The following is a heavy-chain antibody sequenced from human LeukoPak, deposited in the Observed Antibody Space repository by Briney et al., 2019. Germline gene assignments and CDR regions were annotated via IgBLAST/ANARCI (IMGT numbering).Heavy chain of an antibody. J-gene: IGHJ4*02. Sequence: GGSLRLSCAASGFTFSSYSMNWVHQAPGKGLEWVSSISSSSSYIYYADSVKGRFTISRDNAKNSLYLQMNSLRAEDTAVYYCARDSAAVANFDYWGQGTLVTVSS. CDR2: ISSSSSYI. CDR1: GFTFSSYS. D-gene: IGHD6-19*01. V-gene: IGHV3-21*01. CDR3: ARDSAAVANFDY.